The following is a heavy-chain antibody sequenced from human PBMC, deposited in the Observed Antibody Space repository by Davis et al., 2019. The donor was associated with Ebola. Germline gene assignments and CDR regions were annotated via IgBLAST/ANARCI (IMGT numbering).Heavy chain of an antibody. CDR1: GFTFSSYA. D-gene: IGHD1-26*01. CDR3: ASAHRVGDY. CDR2: ISYDGSNK. Sequence: GSLRLSCAASGFTFSSYAMHWVRQAPGKGLEWVAVISYDGSNKYYADSVKGRFTISRDNSKNTLYLQMNSLRAEDTAVYYCASAHRVGDYWGQGTLVTVSS. V-gene: IGHV3-30-3*01. J-gene: IGHJ4*02.